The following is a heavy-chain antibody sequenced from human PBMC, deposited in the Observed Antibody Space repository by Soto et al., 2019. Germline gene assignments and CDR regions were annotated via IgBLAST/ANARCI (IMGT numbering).Heavy chain of an antibody. V-gene: IGHV3-23*01. CDR1: GFTFSSYA. CDR2: ISGSGGST. D-gene: IGHD5-18*01. J-gene: IGHJ4*02. Sequence: GGSLRLSCAASGFTFSSYAMSWVRQAPGKGLEWVSAISGSGGSTYYADSVKGRFTISRDNSKNTLYLQMNSLRAEDTAVYYCAKDKGYSYGPPKFGYWGQGTLVTVYS. CDR3: AKDKGYSYGPPKFGY.